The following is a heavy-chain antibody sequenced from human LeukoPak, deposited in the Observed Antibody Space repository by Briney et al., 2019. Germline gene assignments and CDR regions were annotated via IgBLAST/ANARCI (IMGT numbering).Heavy chain of an antibody. V-gene: IGHV3-23*01. CDR2: ISGSGGST. Sequence: GGSLRLSCAASGFTFSSYDMSWVRQAPWKWLEWVSAISGSGGSTYYADSVKGRFTISRDNSKNTLFLQMNSLRAEDTAVYYCSLRAFWFDPWGQGTLVSVSS. D-gene: IGHD2-21*02. CDR1: GFTFSSYD. J-gene: IGHJ5*02. CDR3: SLRAFWFDP.